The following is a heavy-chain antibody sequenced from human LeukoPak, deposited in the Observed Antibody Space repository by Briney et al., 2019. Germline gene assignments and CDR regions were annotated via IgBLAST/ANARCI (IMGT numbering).Heavy chain of an antibody. V-gene: IGHV3-30*18. Sequence: GGSLRLSCAASGSTFSNYGMQWVRQAPGKGLEWVAVISYDASTKYYADSVKGRFTISRDNSKSTLYLQMNSLRAEDTAVYYCAKESGIRSYGAYFPHWGQGTLVTVSS. CDR3: AKESGIRSYGAYFPH. CDR1: GSTFSNYG. CDR2: ISYDASTK. D-gene: IGHD4-17*01. J-gene: IGHJ1*01.